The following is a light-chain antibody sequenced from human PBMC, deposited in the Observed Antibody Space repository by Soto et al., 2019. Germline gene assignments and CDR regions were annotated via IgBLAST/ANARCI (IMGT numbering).Light chain of an antibody. CDR3: QQRTNWPIT. CDR2: DAS. V-gene: IGKV3-11*01. J-gene: IGKJ5*01. CDR1: QGLSGY. Sequence: EIVLTQSPATLSLSPGERATLSCRASQGLSGYLAWYQQRPGQAPRLLIFDASKRATGIPARFSGSGSETDYPLTISSLEPEDFAVYYCQQRTNWPITFGQGTRLELK.